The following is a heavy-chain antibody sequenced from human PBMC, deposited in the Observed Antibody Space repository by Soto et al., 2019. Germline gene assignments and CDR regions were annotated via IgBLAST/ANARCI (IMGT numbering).Heavy chain of an antibody. CDR3: ARERDSITIFGVVSGWFDP. V-gene: IGHV1-69*06. D-gene: IGHD3-3*01. Sequence: SVKVSCKASGGTFSSYAISWVRQAPGQGLEWMGGIIPIFGTANYAQKFQGRVTITADKSTSTAYMELSSLRSEDTAVYYCARERDSITIFGVVSGWFDPWGQGTLVTVSS. CDR1: GGTFSSYA. CDR2: IIPIFGTA. J-gene: IGHJ5*02.